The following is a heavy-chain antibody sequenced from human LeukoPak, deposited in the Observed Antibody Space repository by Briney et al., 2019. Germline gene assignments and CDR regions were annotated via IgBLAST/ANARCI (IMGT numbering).Heavy chain of an antibody. V-gene: IGHV3-33*01. CDR2: MWYDGSNK. J-gene: IGHJ3*02. CDR1: GFTFSSYG. D-gene: IGHD3-3*01. Sequence: GRSLRLSCAASGFTFSSYGMHWVRQAPGKGLEWVAVMWYDGSNKYYADSVKGRFTISRDNSKNTLYLQMNSLRAEDTAVYYCARSFPVYYDFWSGFNDAFDIWGQGTMVTVSS. CDR3: ARSFPVYYDFWSGFNDAFDI.